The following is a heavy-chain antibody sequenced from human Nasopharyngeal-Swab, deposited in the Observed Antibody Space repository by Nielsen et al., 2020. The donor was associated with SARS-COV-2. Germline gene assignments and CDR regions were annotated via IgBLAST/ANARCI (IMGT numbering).Heavy chain of an antibody. V-gene: IGHV4-30-2*06. CDR3: ARENFGFDY. Sequence: SETLSLTCAVSGDSIASGGYSWTWIRQSPRRGLEWIGYIYRSGSTYYNPSLKSRVTISVDRSKSQFSLKLSSVTAADTALYYCARENFGFDYWGQGILVTVSS. D-gene: IGHD3-10*01. CDR2: IYRSGST. J-gene: IGHJ4*02. CDR1: GDSIASGGYS.